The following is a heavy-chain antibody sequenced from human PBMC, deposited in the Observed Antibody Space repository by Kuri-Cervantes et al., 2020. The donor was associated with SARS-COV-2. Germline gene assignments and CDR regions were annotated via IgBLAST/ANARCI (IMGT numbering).Heavy chain of an antibody. J-gene: IGHJ4*02. V-gene: IGHV3-30*18. CDR2: ISYDGSNK. D-gene: IGHD3-16*01. CDR1: GFTFSSYG. Sequence: GESLKISCAASGFTFSSYGMHWVRQAPGKGLEWVAVISYDGSNKYYADSVKGRFTISRDNSKNTLYLQMNSLRAEDTAVYYCAKDGVYYFDYWGQGTLVTVSS. CDR3: AKDGVYYFDY.